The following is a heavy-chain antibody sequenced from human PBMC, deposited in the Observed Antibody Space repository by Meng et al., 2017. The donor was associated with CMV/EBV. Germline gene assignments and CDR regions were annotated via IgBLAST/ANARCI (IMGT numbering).Heavy chain of an antibody. CDR3: AKDKQYYDSSGWIDY. CDR2: INWNGGST. J-gene: IGHJ4*02. D-gene: IGHD3-22*01. CDR1: GFTFDDYG. Sequence: GESLKISCAASGFTFDDYGMSWVRQAPGKGLEWVSGINWNGGSTGYADSVKGRFTISRDNAKNSLYLQMNSLRAEDTALYYCAKDKQYYDSSGWIDYWGQGTLVIVSS. V-gene: IGHV3-20*04.